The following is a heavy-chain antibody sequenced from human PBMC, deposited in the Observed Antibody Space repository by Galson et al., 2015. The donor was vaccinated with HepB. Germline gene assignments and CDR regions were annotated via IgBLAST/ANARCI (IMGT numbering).Heavy chain of an antibody. D-gene: IGHD5-24*01. Sequence: SLRLSCAASGFTFSSYSMNWVRQAPGKGLEWVSSISSSSSYIYYADSVKGRFTISRDNAKNSLYLQMNSLRAEDTAVYYCARVEMATITAFYWGQGTLVTVSS. CDR2: ISSSSSYI. V-gene: IGHV3-21*01. J-gene: IGHJ4*02. CDR1: GFTFSSYS. CDR3: ARVEMATITAFY.